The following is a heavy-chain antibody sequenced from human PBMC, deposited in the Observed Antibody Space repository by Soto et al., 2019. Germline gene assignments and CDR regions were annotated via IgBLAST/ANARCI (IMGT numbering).Heavy chain of an antibody. D-gene: IGHD6-19*01. CDR2: ISAYNGNT. J-gene: IGHJ6*02. V-gene: IGHV1-18*01. Sequence: ASVKVSCKASGYTFTSYGISWLRQAPGQGLEWMGWISAYNGNTNYAQKLQGRVTMTTDTSTSTAYMELRSLRSDDTAVYYCARDLPGYSSGWEYYYYGMDVWGQGTAVTVSS. CDR3: ARDLPGYSSGWEYYYYGMDV. CDR1: GYTFTSYG.